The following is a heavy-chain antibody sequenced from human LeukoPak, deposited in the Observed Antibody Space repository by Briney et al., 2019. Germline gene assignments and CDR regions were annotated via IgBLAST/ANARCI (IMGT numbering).Heavy chain of an antibody. J-gene: IGHJ4*02. CDR1: GFPFISYD. Sequence: GGSQSHCCAASGFPFISYDVHWVRQAPGKGLEWVAVTSSDGTIKIYTDSVKGRFTISRDNSKNTLYLEMNSLRVDDTAVYFCARDIRSGVPDYFDSGGKGTLVTVSS. CDR2: TSSDGTIK. D-gene: IGHD2-2*01. CDR3: ARDIRSGVPDYFDS. V-gene: IGHV3-30*04.